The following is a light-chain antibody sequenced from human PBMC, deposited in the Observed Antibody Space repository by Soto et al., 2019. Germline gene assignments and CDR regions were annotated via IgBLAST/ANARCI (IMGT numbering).Light chain of an antibody. CDR1: HSINTSF. V-gene: IGKV3-20*01. J-gene: IGKJ1*01. CDR3: QQYGSSHRT. Sequence: EIVLTQSPGTLSLSPGDRATLSCRASHSINTSFLAWFQQKPGQAPRLLIYAASTRATGIPDRFSGSASETDFTLTINRLEPEDFAVYYCQQYGSSHRTFGQGTKVDIK. CDR2: AAS.